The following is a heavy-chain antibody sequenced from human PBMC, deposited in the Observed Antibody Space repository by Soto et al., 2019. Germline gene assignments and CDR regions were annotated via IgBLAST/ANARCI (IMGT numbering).Heavy chain of an antibody. Sequence: QMQLVQSGAEVKKSGSSVKVSCKASGGTSSNFVITWVRQVPGQGLEWLGGILPMFGAVKYVQKFQDRLTITADRTTNTAAMQLGSLTPDDTAVYYCARPKRSGYDRGDSYYHTMDVWAHVTTVTVS. CDR3: ARPKRSGYDRGDSYYHTMDV. CDR2: ILPMFGAV. J-gene: IGHJ6*02. D-gene: IGHD2-21*02. CDR1: GGTSSNFV. V-gene: IGHV1-69*06.